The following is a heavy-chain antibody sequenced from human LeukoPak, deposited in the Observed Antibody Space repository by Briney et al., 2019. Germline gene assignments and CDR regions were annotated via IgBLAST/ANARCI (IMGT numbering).Heavy chain of an antibody. Sequence: RGSLRLSCAASGFSFSDYEMHWVRQAPGKGLEWISYISTSGGVSQYLDSVRGRFTISRDNAKNSLYLQMNSLRAEDTAVYYCAREWSVATRPGWGWFDPWGQGTLVTVSS. CDR1: GFSFSDYE. J-gene: IGHJ5*02. V-gene: IGHV3-48*03. CDR3: AREWSVATRPGWGWFDP. D-gene: IGHD6-6*01. CDR2: ISTSGGVS.